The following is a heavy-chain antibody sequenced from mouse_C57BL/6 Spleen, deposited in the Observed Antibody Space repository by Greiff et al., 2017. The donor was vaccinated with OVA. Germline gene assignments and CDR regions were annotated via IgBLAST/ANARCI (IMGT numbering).Heavy chain of an antibody. D-gene: IGHD2-4*01. CDR3: ASHDYDVDY. Sequence: EVQVVESGPGLVKPSQSLSLTCSVTGYSITSGYYWNWIRQFPGNKLEWMGYISYDGSNNYNPSLKNRISITRDTSKNQFFLKLNSVTTEDTATYYCASHDYDVDYWGQGTTLTVSS. J-gene: IGHJ2*01. V-gene: IGHV3-6*01. CDR1: GYSITSGYY. CDR2: ISYDGSN.